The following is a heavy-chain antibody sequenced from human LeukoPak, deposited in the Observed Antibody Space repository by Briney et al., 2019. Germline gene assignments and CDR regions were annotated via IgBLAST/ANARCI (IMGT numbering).Heavy chain of an antibody. CDR3: ATIAVSGTSLLYFFDN. D-gene: IGHD6-19*01. CDR2: VSHKTGKS. J-gene: IGHJ4*02. V-gene: IGHV1-18*01. Sequence: GDSVKVSCKASGYKFISNGIVGVRQAPGQGLEWVGWVSHKTGKSNFAQKIQDRVTMITDTSTTTAYMELRSLRSDDTAVYFGATIAVSGTSLLYFFDNWGQGTLVIVSS. CDR1: GYKFISNG.